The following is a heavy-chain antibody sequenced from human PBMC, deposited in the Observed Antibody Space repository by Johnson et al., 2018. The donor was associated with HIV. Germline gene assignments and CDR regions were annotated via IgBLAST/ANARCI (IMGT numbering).Heavy chain of an antibody. CDR2: IKQDGSEK. D-gene: IGHD3-22*01. Sequence: VQLVESGGVVVQPGGSLRLSCAGSGFTFSSNWMSWVRQAPGKGLEWVANIKQDGSEKNYVNSVKGRFIVSRDNAKNSLYLYMNGLRAEDTALYYCARDHRGIGYDREPFDVWGQGTMVTVSS. J-gene: IGHJ3*01. V-gene: IGHV3-7*05. CDR1: GFTFSSNW. CDR3: ARDHRGIGYDREPFDV.